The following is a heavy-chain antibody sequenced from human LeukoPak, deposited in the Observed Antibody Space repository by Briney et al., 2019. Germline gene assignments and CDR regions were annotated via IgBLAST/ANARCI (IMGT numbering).Heavy chain of an antibody. CDR2: VHASGST. CDR1: GDSISGATYY. CDR3: ARGVVPLRYYMDV. V-gene: IGHV4-61*02. Sequence: PSQTLSLTCTVSGDSISGATYYWTWIRQSAGKGLEWIGRVHASGSTNYNPSLRSRVAISVDTSQNQFSLSLKSVTAADDAIYYCARGVVPLRYYMDVWGKGTTVTVSS. J-gene: IGHJ6*03. D-gene: IGHD2-15*01.